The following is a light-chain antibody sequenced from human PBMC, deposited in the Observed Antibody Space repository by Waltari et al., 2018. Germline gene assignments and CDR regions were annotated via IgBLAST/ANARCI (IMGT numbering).Light chain of an antibody. CDR3: QNHERLPAV. J-gene: IGKJ1*01. V-gene: IGKV3-20*01. CDR1: QSVSRY. CDR2: GAS. Sequence: EIVSTQSPGTLSLSPGERATLSCRASQSVSRYLAWYQQKPGQAPRLLIYGASSRAPGIPDRFSGSGYGTDFSLTISRMEPEDFAVYYCQNHERLPAVFGQGTKVEIK.